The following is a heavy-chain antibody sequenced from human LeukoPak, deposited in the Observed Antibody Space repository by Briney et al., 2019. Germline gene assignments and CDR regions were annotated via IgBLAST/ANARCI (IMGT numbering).Heavy chain of an antibody. V-gene: IGHV4-34*01. CDR2: INHSGST. CDR3: ARRFQGYCSGGSCYFRVPQPATFGY. J-gene: IGHJ4*02. CDR1: GGSFSGYY. Sequence: SETLSLTCAVYGGSFSGYYWSWIRQPPGKGLEWIGEINHSGSTNYNPSLKSRVTISVDTSKNQFSLKLSSVTAADTAVYYCARRFQGYCSGGSCYFRVPQPATFGYWGQGTLVTVSP. D-gene: IGHD2-15*01.